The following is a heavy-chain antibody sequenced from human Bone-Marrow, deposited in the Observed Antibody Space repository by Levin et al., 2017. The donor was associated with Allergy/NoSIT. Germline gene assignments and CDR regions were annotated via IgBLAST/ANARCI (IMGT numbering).Heavy chain of an antibody. V-gene: IGHV3-9*01. J-gene: IGHJ4*02. CDR3: AKESKTARLFDD. Sequence: QAGGSLRLSCAGSGFTFDDFAMHWVRQAPGKGLEWVSGISWNGGRIDYADSIKGRFIISRDNAKNSLQLEMTSLRIEDTAFYYCAKESKTARLFDDWGQGTLVTVSS. CDR1: GFTFDDFA. CDR2: ISWNGGRI. D-gene: IGHD6-6*01.